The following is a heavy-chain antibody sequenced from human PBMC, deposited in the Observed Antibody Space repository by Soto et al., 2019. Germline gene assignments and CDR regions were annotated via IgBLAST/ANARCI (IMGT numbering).Heavy chain of an antibody. CDR1: GFTVSRNY. CDR2: IYSGGST. D-gene: IGHD3-10*01. V-gene: IGHV3-53*01. J-gene: IGHJ4*02. CDR3: ARDHTGDYYFAY. Sequence: EVQLVESGGGLIQPGGSLRLSCAASGFTVSRNYMSCVRQAPGQGLEWVSVIYSGGSTYYADSVKGRFTISRDNSKNTLYLQMNSLRAEDTAVYYCARDHTGDYYFAYSGQGTLVTVSS.